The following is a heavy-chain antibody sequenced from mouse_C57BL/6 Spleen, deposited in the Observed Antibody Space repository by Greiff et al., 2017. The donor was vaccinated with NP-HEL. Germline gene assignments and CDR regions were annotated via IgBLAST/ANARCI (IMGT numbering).Heavy chain of an antibody. CDR1: GFTFSDYG. CDR2: ISSGSSTI. CDR3: AIYYGNYEFAY. J-gene: IGHJ3*01. V-gene: IGHV5-17*01. D-gene: IGHD2-1*01. Sequence: EVQLVESGGGLVKPGGSLKLSCAASGFTFSDYGMHWVRQAPEKGLEWVAYISSGSSTIYYADTVKGRFTISRDNAKNTLFLQMTSLRSEDTAMYYCAIYYGNYEFAYWGQGTLVTVSA.